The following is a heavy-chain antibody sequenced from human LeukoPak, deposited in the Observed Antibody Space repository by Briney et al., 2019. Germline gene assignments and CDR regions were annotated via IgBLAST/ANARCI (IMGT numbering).Heavy chain of an antibody. J-gene: IGHJ4*02. CDR3: TRQETGYDKLIDY. D-gene: IGHD3-22*01. V-gene: IGHV3-73*01. CDR1: GFTFSGSA. CDR2: IRSKANSYAT. Sequence: GGSLRLSCAASGFTFSGSAMHWVRQASGKGLEWVGRIRSKANSYATAYAASVKGRFTISRDDSKNTAYLQMNSLKTEDTAVYYCTRQETGYDKLIDYWGQGTLVTVSS.